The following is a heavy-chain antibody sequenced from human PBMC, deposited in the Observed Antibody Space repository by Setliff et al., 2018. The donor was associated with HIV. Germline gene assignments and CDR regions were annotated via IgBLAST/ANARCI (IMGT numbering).Heavy chain of an antibody. V-gene: IGHV4-34*01. CDR1: GASFTDY. Sequence: SETLSLTCAFYGASFTDYWNWIRQPPGKGLEWIGEIHHAGHINYNPSFKSRVTMSLDMSTNQFSLKMASMTAADSAVYYCARFDVTPMTTRDYWGQGTQVTVSS. CDR2: IHHAGHI. CDR3: ARFDVTPMTTRDY. D-gene: IGHD4-17*01. J-gene: IGHJ4*02.